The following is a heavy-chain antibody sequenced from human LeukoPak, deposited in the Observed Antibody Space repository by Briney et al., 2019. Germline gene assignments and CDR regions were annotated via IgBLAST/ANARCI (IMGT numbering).Heavy chain of an antibody. CDR1: GFTFSSYA. Sequence: PGGSLRLSCAASGFTFSSYAMSWVRQAPGKGLEWVSAISGSGGSTYYADSVKGRFTISRDNSKNTLYLQMNSLRAEDTAVYYCAKDPRLSCSSTSCYEGYYYYGMDVWGQGTTDTVSS. V-gene: IGHV3-23*01. CDR2: ISGSGGST. D-gene: IGHD2-2*01. CDR3: AKDPRLSCSSTSCYEGYYYYGMDV. J-gene: IGHJ6*02.